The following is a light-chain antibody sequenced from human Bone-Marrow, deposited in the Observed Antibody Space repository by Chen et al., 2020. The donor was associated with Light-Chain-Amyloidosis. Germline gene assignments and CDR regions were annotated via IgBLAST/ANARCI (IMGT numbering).Light chain of an antibody. CDR2: DAS. CDR3: QQYNSYWT. CDR1: QSISDW. J-gene: IGKJ1*01. V-gene: IGKV1-5*01. Sequence: DLHMTQPPSTLSASVGDRFTITCRASQSISDWLAWYQQTPGKAPKLLIFDASNLQSGVPPRFSGSGSGTQFTLTISSLQPDDFATYYCQQYNSYWTFGQGTKVEIK.